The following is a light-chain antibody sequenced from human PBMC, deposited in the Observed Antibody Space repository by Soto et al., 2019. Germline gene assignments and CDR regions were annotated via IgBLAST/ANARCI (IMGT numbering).Light chain of an antibody. J-gene: IGLJ2*01. Sequence: QSVLTQPPSVSAAPGQTVTISCSGSSSNIGNNYVSWYQQLPGTAPKLLIYDNNKRPSGIPDRFSGSKSGTSATLGITGLQTGDEADYYCGTWDSSLSAGPVVFGGGTMVTVL. CDR1: SSNIGNNY. CDR2: DNN. CDR3: GTWDSSLSAGPVV. V-gene: IGLV1-51*01.